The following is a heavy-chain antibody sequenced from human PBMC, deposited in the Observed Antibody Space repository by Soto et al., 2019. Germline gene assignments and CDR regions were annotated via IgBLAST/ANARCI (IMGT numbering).Heavy chain of an antibody. J-gene: IGHJ3*02. D-gene: IGHD3-10*01. V-gene: IGHV1-46*01. CDR3: ASHYYGSGSYYNAFDI. CDR1: GYTFTSYY. CDR2: INPSGGST. Sequence: ASVKVSCKASGYTFTSYYMHWVRQAPGQGLEWMGIINPSGGSTSYAQKFQGRVTMTRDTSTSTVYMELSSLRSEGTAVYYCASHYYGSGSYYNAFDIWGQGTMVTVSS.